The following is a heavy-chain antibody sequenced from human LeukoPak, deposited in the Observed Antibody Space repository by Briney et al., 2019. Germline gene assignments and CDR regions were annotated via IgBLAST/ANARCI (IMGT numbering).Heavy chain of an antibody. CDR3: ATTQNIYCGTTSCSPWL. CDR1: GGSISSYY. J-gene: IGHJ1*01. D-gene: IGHD2-2*01. Sequence: SETLSLTCTVSGGSISSYYWSWIRQPAGKGLEWIGRIYTSGSTNYNPSLKSRVTMSVDTSKNQFSLKLSSVTAADTAVYYCATTQNIYCGTTSCSPWLWGQGTLVTVSS. V-gene: IGHV4-4*07. CDR2: IYTSGST.